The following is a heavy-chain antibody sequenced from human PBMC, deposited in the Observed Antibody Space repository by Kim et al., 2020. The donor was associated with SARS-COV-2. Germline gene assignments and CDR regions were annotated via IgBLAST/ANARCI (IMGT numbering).Heavy chain of an antibody. CDR2: IKQDGSEK. CDR3: GRGHTLRLF. Sequence: GGSLRLSCAASGFTFSDYWMTWVRQAPGKGLEWVANIKQDGSEKHYVDSVKGRFTISRDNAKTSLYLQMNSLRAEDTAVYYCGRGHTLRLFGGQGTLVTVSS. J-gene: IGHJ4*02. CDR1: GFTFSDYW. V-gene: IGHV3-7*01. D-gene: IGHD2-15*01.